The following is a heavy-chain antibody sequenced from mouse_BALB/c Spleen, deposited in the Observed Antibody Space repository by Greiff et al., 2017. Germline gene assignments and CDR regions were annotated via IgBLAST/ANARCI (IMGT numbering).Heavy chain of an antibody. CDR2: ISSGGSYT. CDR1: GFPFSSYA. J-gene: IGHJ4*01. Sequence: EVQGVESGGGLVKPGGSLKLSCAASGFPFSSYAMSWVRQSPEKRLEWVAEISSGGSYTYYPDTVTGRFTISRDNAKNTLYLEMSSLRSEDTAMYYCARNWDNAMDYWGQGTSVTVSS. CDR3: ARNWDNAMDY. D-gene: IGHD4-1*01. V-gene: IGHV5-9-4*01.